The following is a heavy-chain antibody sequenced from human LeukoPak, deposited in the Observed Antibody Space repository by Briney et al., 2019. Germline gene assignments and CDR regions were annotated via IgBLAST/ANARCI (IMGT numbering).Heavy chain of an antibody. Sequence: GAPLRLSCAASGFTFSSYAMSWVRQAPGKGLEWVSAISGSGGSTYYADSVKGRFTISRDNSKNTLYLQMNSLRAEDTAVYYCAKQDIVVVPAAMWFDPWGQGTLVTVSS. J-gene: IGHJ5*02. CDR1: GFTFSSYA. V-gene: IGHV3-23*01. D-gene: IGHD2-2*01. CDR3: AKQDIVVVPAAMWFDP. CDR2: ISGSGGST.